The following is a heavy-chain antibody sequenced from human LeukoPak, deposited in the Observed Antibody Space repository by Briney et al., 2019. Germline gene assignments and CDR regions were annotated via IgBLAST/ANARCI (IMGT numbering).Heavy chain of an antibody. CDR3: AGDRCSSTSCQGRYAFDF. Sequence: SETLSLTCTVSGGSISSYYWSWIRQPAGKGLEWIGRIYTSGSTNYNPSLKSRVTMSVDTSKNQFSLMLSSVTGADTAVYYCAGDRCSSTSCQGRYAFDFWGQGTMVTVSS. J-gene: IGHJ3*01. V-gene: IGHV4-4*07. D-gene: IGHD2-2*01. CDR2: IYTSGST. CDR1: GGSISSYY.